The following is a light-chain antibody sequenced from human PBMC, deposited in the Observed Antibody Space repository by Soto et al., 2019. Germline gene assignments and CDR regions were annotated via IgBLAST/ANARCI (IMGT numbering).Light chain of an antibody. CDR2: GAS. CDR1: QSVNIH. V-gene: IGKV3D-15*01. Sequence: EVVMTQSPATLSLSPGERATLSCRASQSVNIHLAWYQQKPGQAPRLLIYGASARATGIPAKFSGSGSGTEFTLTISSLQSEDFAVYHCQQYNKWPRTFGQGTKVDIK. J-gene: IGKJ1*01. CDR3: QQYNKWPRT.